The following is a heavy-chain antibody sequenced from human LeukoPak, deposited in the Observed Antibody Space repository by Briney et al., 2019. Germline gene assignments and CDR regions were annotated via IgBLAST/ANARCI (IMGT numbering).Heavy chain of an antibody. CDR2: VYTSGTT. CDR1: SGSISSYY. J-gene: IGHJ4*02. Sequence: SETLSLTCTVSSGSISSYYWSWIRQPAGKGLEWIGRVYTSGTTNYNPSLKSRVTMSVDTSKNQFSLKLTSVTAADTAVYYCARGPYCGGDCYFAYRGQGTLVTVSS. D-gene: IGHD2-21*01. CDR3: ARGPYCGGDCYFAY. V-gene: IGHV4-4*07.